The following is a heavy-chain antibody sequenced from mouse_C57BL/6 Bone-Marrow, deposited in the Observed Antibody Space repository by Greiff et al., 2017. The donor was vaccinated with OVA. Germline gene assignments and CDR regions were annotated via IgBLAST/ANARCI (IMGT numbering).Heavy chain of an antibody. Sequence: QVQLQQSGAELVRPGASVTLSCKASGYTFTDYEMHWVKQTPVHGLEWIGAIDPENGGTAYNQKFKGKAILTADKSSSTAYMELRSLTSEDSAVYYCTRRAQLRSWYFGVWGTGPTVTVAS. CDR2: IDPENGGT. CDR3: TRRAQLRSWYFGV. V-gene: IGHV1-15*01. D-gene: IGHD4-1*02. CDR1: GYTFTDYE. J-gene: IGHJ1*03.